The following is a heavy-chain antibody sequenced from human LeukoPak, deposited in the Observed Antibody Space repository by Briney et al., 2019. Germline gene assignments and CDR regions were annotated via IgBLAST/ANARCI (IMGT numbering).Heavy chain of an antibody. CDR2: IRYDGSNK. J-gene: IGHJ4*02. V-gene: IGHV3-30*02. CDR1: GFTFSSYG. CDR3: AKDAWYSSSWYPDY. D-gene: IGHD6-13*01. Sequence: GGSLRLSCVASGFTFSSYGMHWVRQAPGKGLEWVAFIRYDGSNKYYADSVKGRFTISRDNSKNTLYLQMNSLRAEDTAVYYCAKDAWYSSSWYPDYWGQGTLVTVSS.